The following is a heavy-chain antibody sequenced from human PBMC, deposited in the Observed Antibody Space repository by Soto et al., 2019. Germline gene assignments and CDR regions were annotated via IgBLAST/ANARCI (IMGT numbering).Heavy chain of an antibody. CDR1: GFTFSSYA. CDR3: AKDATVTTYGYFDL. V-gene: IGHV3-23*01. D-gene: IGHD4-17*01. J-gene: IGHJ2*01. CDR2: ISGSGGST. Sequence: EVQLLESGGGLVQPGGSLRLSCGASGFTFSSYAMSWVRQAPGKGLEWVSVISGSGGSTYYADSVKGRFTISRDTSKNTLYLQMNSLRAEDTAVYYCAKDATVTTYGYFDLWGRGTLVTVSS.